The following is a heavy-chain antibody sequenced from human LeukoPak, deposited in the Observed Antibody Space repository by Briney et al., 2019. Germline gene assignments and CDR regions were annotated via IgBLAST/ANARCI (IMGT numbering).Heavy chain of an antibody. CDR1: GGTFSSYA. Sequence: SVKVSFKAPGGTFSSYAISWVRQAPGQGLEWMGGIIPIFGTANYAQKFQGRVTITADESTSTAYMELSSLRSEDTAVYYCARDGYSYGRPNWFDPWGQGTLVTVSS. V-gene: IGHV1-69*13. D-gene: IGHD5-18*01. J-gene: IGHJ5*02. CDR2: IIPIFGTA. CDR3: ARDGYSYGRPNWFDP.